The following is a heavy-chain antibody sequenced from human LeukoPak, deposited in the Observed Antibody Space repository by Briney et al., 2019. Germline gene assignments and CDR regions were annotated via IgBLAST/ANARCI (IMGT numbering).Heavy chain of an antibody. CDR3: ARQADFSQASFDP. V-gene: IGHV5-51*01. CDR1: GYSFTTYW. CDR2: IYPGDSDI. J-gene: IGHJ5*02. Sequence: GESLKISCQGSGYSFTTYWIGWVRQMPGKGLEWMGIIYPGDSDIRYSPSFLGQVTISADRSINTAYVQWASLKASDTAMYYCARQADFSQASFDPWGQGTLVTVSS. D-gene: IGHD6-13*01.